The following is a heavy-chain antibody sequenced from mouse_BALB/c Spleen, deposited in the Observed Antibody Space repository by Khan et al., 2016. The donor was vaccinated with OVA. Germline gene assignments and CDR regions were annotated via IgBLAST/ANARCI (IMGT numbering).Heavy chain of an antibody. V-gene: IGHV3-8*02. CDR3: ACELRGFTY. CDR1: GDSITSGY. J-gene: IGHJ3*01. CDR2: ISYNGNT. D-gene: IGHD1-1*01. Sequence: EVQLQESGPSLVKPSQTLSLTCSVTGDSITSGYWNWIRKFPGTKLEYMGYISYNGNTYYNPSLKSRISITRDTSKNQYYLQLNSVTTEDTATFDGACELRGFTYWGQGTLVTVPA.